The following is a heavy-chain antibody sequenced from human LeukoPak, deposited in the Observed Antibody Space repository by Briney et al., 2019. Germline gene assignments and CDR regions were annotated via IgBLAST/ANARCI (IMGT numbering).Heavy chain of an antibody. CDR3: ARASMAAKLFDY. J-gene: IGHJ4*02. V-gene: IGHV3-66*02. D-gene: IGHD2/OR15-2a*01. Sequence: GGSLRLSCAASGFTVSTNYMTWVRQAPGKGLEWVSVIYSGGSTYYADSVKGRFTISRDNSKNTLYLQMNSLRAEDMAVYYCARASMAAKLFDYWGQGTLVTVSS. CDR2: IYSGGST. CDR1: GFTVSTNY.